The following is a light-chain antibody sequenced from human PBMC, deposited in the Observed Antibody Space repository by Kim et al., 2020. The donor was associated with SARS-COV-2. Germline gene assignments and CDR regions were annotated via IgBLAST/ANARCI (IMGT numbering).Light chain of an antibody. CDR3: QQYHTFPWT. J-gene: IGKJ1*01. Sequence: SPSVVDRVTITGRASQTIPTWLAWYQQKPGKAPNLLIYEVSTLEDGVPSRFSGGGSGTEFTLTIASLQPDDFATYYCQQYHTFPWTFGQGTKVDI. CDR1: QTIPTW. CDR2: EVS. V-gene: IGKV1-5*01.